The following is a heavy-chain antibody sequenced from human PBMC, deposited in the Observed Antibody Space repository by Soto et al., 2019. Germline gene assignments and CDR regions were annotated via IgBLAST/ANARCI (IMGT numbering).Heavy chain of an antibody. D-gene: IGHD2-2*01. V-gene: IGHV1-69*01. CDR1: GGTFSSYA. CDR2: IIPISGTA. CDR3: ARSQGSSTSLEIYYYYYYGMDV. J-gene: IGHJ6*02. Sequence: QVQLVQSGAEVQKPGSSVKVSCKASGGTFSSYAISWVRQAPGQGLEWMGGIIPISGTANYAQKFQGRVTITADESTSTASMELSSLRSEDTAVYFCARSQGSSTSLEIYYYYYYGMDVWGQGTTVTVSS.